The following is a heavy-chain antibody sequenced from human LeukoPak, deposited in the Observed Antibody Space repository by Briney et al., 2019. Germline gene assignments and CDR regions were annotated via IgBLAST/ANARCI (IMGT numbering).Heavy chain of an antibody. CDR2: ISAYNGNT. Sequence: ASVKVSCKASGYTFTSYGISWVRQAPGQGLEWMGWISAYNGNTNYAQKLQGRVTMTTDTSTSTAYMELRSLRSDDTAVYYCARYGSGSYYSYYYYYMDVWGKGKPVTVSS. D-gene: IGHD3-10*01. V-gene: IGHV1-18*01. J-gene: IGHJ6*03. CDR3: ARYGSGSYYSYYYYYMDV. CDR1: GYTFTSYG.